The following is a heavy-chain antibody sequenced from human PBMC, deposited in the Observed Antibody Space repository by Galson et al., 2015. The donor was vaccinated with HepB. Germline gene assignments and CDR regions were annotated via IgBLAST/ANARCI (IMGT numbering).Heavy chain of an antibody. CDR2: IYSGGST. CDR3: VRAGYSYGYDY. D-gene: IGHD5-18*01. J-gene: IGHJ4*02. V-gene: IGHV3-53*01. CDR1: GFTVSSNY. Sequence: SLRLSCAASGFTVSSNYMSWVRQAPGKGLEWVSVIYSGGSTYYADSVKGRFTISRDNSKNTLYLQMNSLRAEDTAVYYCVRAGYSYGYDYWGQGTLVTVSS.